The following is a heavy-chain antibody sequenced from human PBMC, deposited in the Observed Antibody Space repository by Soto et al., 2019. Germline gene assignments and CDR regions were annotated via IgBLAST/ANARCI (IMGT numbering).Heavy chain of an antibody. CDR1: GGSISSSSYY. D-gene: IGHD6-19*01. Sequence: LETLSLTCTVSGGSISSSSYYWGWLRPPPGKGLEWIGYIYYSGSTNYNPSLKSRVTISVDTSKNQFSLKLSSVTAADTAVYYCARGLRSGIAVAGTGDNWFDPWGQGTLVTVS. J-gene: IGHJ5*02. V-gene: IGHV4-61*05. CDR3: ARGLRSGIAVAGTGDNWFDP. CDR2: IYYSGST.